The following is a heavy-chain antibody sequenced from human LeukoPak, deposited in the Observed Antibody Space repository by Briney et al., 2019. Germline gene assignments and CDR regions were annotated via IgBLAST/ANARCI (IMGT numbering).Heavy chain of an antibody. D-gene: IGHD1-1*01. CDR1: GFTFSSYW. V-gene: IGHV3-7*01. CDR2: IKQDGSEK. Sequence: GGSLRLSCAASGFTFSSYWMTWVRQAPGKGLEWVANIKQDGSEKYYVDSVKGRFTISRDNAKNLLYLQMDSLRVEDTAIYYCARDPRTVRIWGQGTLVTVSS. J-gene: IGHJ4*02. CDR3: ARDPRTVRI.